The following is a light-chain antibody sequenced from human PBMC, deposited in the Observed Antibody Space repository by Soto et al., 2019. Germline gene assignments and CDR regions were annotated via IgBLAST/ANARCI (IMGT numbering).Light chain of an antibody. CDR2: DAS. CDR3: QQSYSSPPT. V-gene: IGKV1-5*01. Sequence: DIQRTQVPSILSAYIGDRVIIACRASQSISHWLAWYQQKPGKAPKLLISDASILESGVPSRFSGSRSGPDFTLTISSLQPEDFATYCCQQSYSSPPTFCQGTKVDIK. J-gene: IGKJ1*01. CDR1: QSISHW.